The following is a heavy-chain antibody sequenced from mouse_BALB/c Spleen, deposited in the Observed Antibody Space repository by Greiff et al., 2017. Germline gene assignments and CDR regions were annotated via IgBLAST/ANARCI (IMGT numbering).Heavy chain of an antibody. CDR2: IYPGDGDT. D-gene: IGHD1-1*02. J-gene: IGHJ4*01. V-gene: IGHV1-87*01. Sequence: QVQLQQSGAELARPGASVKLSCKASGYTFTSYWMQWVKQRPGQGLEWIGAIYPGDGDTRYTQKFKGKATLTADKSSSTAYMQLSSLASEDSAVYYCASYGGGYAMDYWGQGTSVTVSS. CDR1: GYTFTSYW. CDR3: ASYGGGYAMDY.